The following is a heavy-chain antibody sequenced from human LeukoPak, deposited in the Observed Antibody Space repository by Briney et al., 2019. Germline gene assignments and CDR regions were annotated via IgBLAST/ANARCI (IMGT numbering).Heavy chain of an antibody. CDR3: ARDLVPSFYGSGSYAY. D-gene: IGHD3-10*01. CDR2: ISSSSSYI. V-gene: IGHV3-21*01. Sequence: PGGSLRLSCAASGFTFSSYSMNWVRQAPGKGLEWVSSISSSSSYIYYADSVKGRFTISRDNAKNSPYLQMNSLRAEDTAVYYCARDLVPSFYGSGSYAYWGQGTLVTVSS. J-gene: IGHJ4*02. CDR1: GFTFSSYS.